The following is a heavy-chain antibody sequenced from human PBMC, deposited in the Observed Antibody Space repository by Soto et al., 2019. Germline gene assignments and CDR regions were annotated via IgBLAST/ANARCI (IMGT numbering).Heavy chain of an antibody. Sequence: EVQLVESGGGLVQPGGSLRLSCAASGFTFSSYWMHWVRQAPGKGLVWVSRVKGDGSGTTYADSVKGRFTVSRDNAKNTLYLQMDSLRADDTAVYYCARDGLITIAGEDFDCWGQGTLVTVSS. CDR1: GFTFSSYW. CDR2: VKGDGSGT. CDR3: ARDGLITIAGEDFDC. V-gene: IGHV3-74*03. J-gene: IGHJ4*02. D-gene: IGHD7-27*01.